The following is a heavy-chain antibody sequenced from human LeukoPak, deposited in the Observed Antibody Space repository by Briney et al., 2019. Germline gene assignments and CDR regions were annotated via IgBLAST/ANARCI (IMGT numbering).Heavy chain of an antibody. Sequence: PSETLSLTCTVSGVSISSYYWSWIRQPPGKGLEWIGYIYYSGSTNYNPSLKSRVTISVDTSKNQFSLKLGSVTAADTAMYYCAREAYDVLTSDWFDPWGQGTLVTVSS. D-gene: IGHD3-9*01. V-gene: IGHV4-59*12. CDR1: GVSISSYY. CDR3: AREAYDVLTSDWFDP. CDR2: IYYSGST. J-gene: IGHJ5*02.